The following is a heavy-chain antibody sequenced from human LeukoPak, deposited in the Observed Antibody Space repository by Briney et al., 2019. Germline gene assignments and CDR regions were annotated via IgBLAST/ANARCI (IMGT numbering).Heavy chain of an antibody. J-gene: IGHJ6*02. Sequence: GASVKVSCKASGYTFTGYYMHWVRQAPGQGLEWMGWINPNSGGTNYAQKFQGKVTMTRDTSISTAYMELSRLRSDDTAVYYCARDGSAAMTNYYYYYGMDVWGQGTTVTVSS. D-gene: IGHD6-25*01. V-gene: IGHV1-2*02. CDR2: INPNSGGT. CDR1: GYTFTGYY. CDR3: ARDGSAAMTNYYYYYGMDV.